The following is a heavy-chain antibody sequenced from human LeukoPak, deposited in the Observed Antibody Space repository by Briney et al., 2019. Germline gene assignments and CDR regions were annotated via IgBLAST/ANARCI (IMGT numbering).Heavy chain of an antibody. V-gene: IGHV3-48*02. CDR2: ISATSNTL. Sequence: GGSLRLSCVASGFTFSSYSMNWVRQAPGEGLEWVSYISATSNTLYYSDSVKGRFTISRDNAKNSLYLQMNSLGDEDTAVYYCARRGSGWHFDYWGQGTLVTVSS. J-gene: IGHJ4*02. CDR3: ARRGSGWHFDY. CDR1: GFTFSSYS. D-gene: IGHD6-19*01.